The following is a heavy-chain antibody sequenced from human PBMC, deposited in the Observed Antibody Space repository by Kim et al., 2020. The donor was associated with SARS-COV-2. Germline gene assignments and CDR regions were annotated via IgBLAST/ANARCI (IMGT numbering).Heavy chain of an antibody. CDR3: ARAPLYDILTGYYYMDV. D-gene: IGHD3-9*01. J-gene: IGHJ6*03. V-gene: IGHV3-74*01. Sequence: EKGRLTISRDNPKNTMYLQMNSLRAEDTAVYYCARAPLYDILTGYYYMDVWGKGTTVTVSS.